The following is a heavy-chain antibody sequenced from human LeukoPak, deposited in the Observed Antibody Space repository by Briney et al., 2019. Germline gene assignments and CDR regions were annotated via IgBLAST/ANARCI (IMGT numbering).Heavy chain of an antibody. CDR3: ARARHYRYSETYDSDY. CDR2: INASGGGT. Sequence: GASVKVSCKASGYTFTNYYMHWVRHAPGQGLEWMGIINASGGGTSYAQKFQGRVTMTRDTSTSTVYMELSSLRSEDTAIYYCARARHYRYSETYDSDYWGQGTLVTVSS. D-gene: IGHD1-26*01. V-gene: IGHV1-46*01. CDR1: GYTFTNYY. J-gene: IGHJ4*02.